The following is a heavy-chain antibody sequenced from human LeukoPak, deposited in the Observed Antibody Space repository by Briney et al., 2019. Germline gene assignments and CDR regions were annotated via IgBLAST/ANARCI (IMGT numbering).Heavy chain of an antibody. D-gene: IGHD6-13*01. J-gene: IGHJ4*02. Sequence: GGSLRLSCAASGFTVSSSYMSWVRQAPGKGLEWGSIISSAGTTNYADSVKGRFTISRDNSKNTVDLQVNSLRDEDTAVYYCARDLEAANTYYFDYWGQGTMVTVSS. CDR3: ARDLEAANTYYFDY. CDR2: ISSAGTT. CDR1: GFTVSSSY. V-gene: IGHV3-66*01.